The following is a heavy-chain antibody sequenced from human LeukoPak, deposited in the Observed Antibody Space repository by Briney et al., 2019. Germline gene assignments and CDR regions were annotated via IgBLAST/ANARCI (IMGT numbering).Heavy chain of an antibody. CDR1: GGSISSGGYY. Sequence: SETLSLTCTVSGGSISSGGYYWSWIRQHPGKGLEWIGYIYYSGGTYYNPSLKSRVTISADTSKNQFSLKLSSVTDADTAVYYYARSYSYGSNGFDIWGQGTMVTVSS. CDR3: ARSYSYGSNGFDI. CDR2: IYYSGGT. D-gene: IGHD5-18*01. V-gene: IGHV4-31*03. J-gene: IGHJ3*02.